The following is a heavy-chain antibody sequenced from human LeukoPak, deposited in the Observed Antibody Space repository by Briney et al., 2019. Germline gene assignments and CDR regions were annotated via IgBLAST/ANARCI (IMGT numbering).Heavy chain of an antibody. Sequence: GGFLRLSCAASGFTFSSYEMNWVRQAPGKGLEWISYISSSGSPTYYADSVRGRFTISRDNAKNSLYLQMNSLRAEDTAVYYCATWDFPASPDPWGQRTLVTVSS. J-gene: IGHJ5*02. D-gene: IGHD2-15*01. CDR3: ATWDFPASPDP. CDR2: ISSSGSPT. CDR1: GFTFSSYE. V-gene: IGHV3-48*03.